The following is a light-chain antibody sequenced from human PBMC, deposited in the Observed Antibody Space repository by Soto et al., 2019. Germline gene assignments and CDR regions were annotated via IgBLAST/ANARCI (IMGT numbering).Light chain of an antibody. CDR2: YDS. CDR3: QVWDSSSDRPV. CDR1: NIGSQS. Sequence: SYELTQTPSLSVAPEKTASIACGGENIGSQSVHWYQHKPGQAPILVMRYDSDRPSGIPERFSGSNSGNTATLTISRVEAGDEAEYYCQVWDSSSDRPVFGGGTQLTVL. V-gene: IGLV3-21*04. J-gene: IGLJ3*02.